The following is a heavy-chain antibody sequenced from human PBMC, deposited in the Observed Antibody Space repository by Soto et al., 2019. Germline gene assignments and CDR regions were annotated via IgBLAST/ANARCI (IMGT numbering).Heavy chain of an antibody. D-gene: IGHD3-10*01. J-gene: IGHJ4*02. CDR2: ITRNGADT. V-gene: IGHV3-23*01. CDR1: GFTFSGYA. CDR3: AKDRPNYFGSSGFYYQLGGYS. Sequence: EVQLLESGGDLVQPEGSLRLSCAASGFTFSGYAMSWVRQTPGKRLEWVSSITRNGADTYYADSVEGRFTISRDNSKSTLYLQMNSLRAEDTAVYYCAKDRPNYFGSSGFYYQLGGYSWGQGTLVTVSS.